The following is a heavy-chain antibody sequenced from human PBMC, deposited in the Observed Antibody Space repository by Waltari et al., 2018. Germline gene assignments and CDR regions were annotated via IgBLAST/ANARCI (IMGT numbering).Heavy chain of an antibody. V-gene: IGHV4-38-2*02. Sequence: QVQLQESGPGLVKPSETLSLTCTVAGYSISSGYYWGWIRQPPGKGLEWIGSIYHSGSTYYNPSLKSRVTISVDTSKNQFSLKLSSVTAADTAVYYCARASQRWSSWFPFDYWGQGTLVTVSS. CDR1: GYSISSGYY. D-gene: IGHD6-13*01. J-gene: IGHJ4*02. CDR2: IYHSGST. CDR3: ARASQRWSSWFPFDY.